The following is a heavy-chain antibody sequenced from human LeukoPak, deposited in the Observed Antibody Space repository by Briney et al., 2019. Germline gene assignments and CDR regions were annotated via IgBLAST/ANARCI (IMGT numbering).Heavy chain of an antibody. D-gene: IGHD3-22*01. CDR3: AKVGCGSGYCAFDY. V-gene: IGHV3-30*18. CDR1: GLTFSSYG. CDR2: ISYDGSNI. J-gene: IGHJ4*02. Sequence: PGGSLRLSCVASGLTFSSYGMHWVRQAPGKGLEWVAVISYDGSNIYYAASVKGRFTISRDNSKNTLYLQMNSLRAEDTAVYYCAKVGCGSGYCAFDYWGQETLVTVSS.